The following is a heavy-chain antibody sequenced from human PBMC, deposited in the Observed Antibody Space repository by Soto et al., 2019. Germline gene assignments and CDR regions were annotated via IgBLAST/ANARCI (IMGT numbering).Heavy chain of an antibody. J-gene: IGHJ4*02. CDR1: GGSISSSSYY. CDR2: IYYSGST. Sequence: SETLSLTCAVSGGSISSSSYYWGWIRQPPGKGLEWIGSIYYSGSTYYTPSLQSRVAISVDTSKNQFSLKLNSVTAADTAVYYCARRAVNIRTFYSGLKTHCFDYWGQGTLVTVSS. D-gene: IGHD6-19*01. V-gene: IGHV4-39*01. CDR3: ARRAVNIRTFYSGLKTHCFDY.